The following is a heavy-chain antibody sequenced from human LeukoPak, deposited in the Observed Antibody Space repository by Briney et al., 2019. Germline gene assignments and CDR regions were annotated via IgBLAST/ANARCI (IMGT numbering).Heavy chain of an antibody. CDR2: IYYTGGT. D-gene: IGHD6-13*01. CDR3: ATAIGGSSRFLWFDP. J-gene: IGHJ5*02. Sequence: SETLSLTCTVSGGSISSSSYYWGWVRQPPGKGLEWIGSIYYTGGTYYNPSLKSRVTISVDTSKNQFSLKLSSVTAADTAVYYCATAIGGSSRFLWFDPWGQGTLVTVSS. V-gene: IGHV4-39*07. CDR1: GGSISSSSYY.